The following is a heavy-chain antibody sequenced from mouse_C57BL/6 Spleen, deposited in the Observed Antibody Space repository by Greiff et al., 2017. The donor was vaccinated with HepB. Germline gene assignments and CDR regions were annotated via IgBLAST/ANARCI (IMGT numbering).Heavy chain of an antibody. V-gene: IGHV1-50*01. CDR3: HYYGSSYYFDY. J-gene: IGHJ2*01. Sequence: QVQLQQPGAELVKPGASVKLSCKASGYTFTSYWMQWVKQRPGQGLEWIGEIDPSDSYTNYNQKFKGKATLTVDTSSSTAYMQLSSLTSEDSAVYYCHYYGSSYYFDYWGQGTTLTVSS. CDR1: GYTFTSYW. D-gene: IGHD1-1*01. CDR2: IDPSDSYT.